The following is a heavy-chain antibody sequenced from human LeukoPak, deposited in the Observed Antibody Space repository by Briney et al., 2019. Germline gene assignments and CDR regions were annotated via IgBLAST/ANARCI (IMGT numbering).Heavy chain of an antibody. D-gene: IGHD1-26*01. CDR2: VYYSGST. CDR1: GASIRSSDYY. V-gene: IGHV4-39*01. CDR3: VGHGNWELFDL. Sequence: SETLSLTCVLSGASIRSSDYYWACIRQPPGKGLEWIGTVYYSGSTYYNPSLKSRVTISVDTSKNSFSLNLTSRTPADTAWCSWVGHGNWELFDLGGGGSLVTV. J-gene: IGHJ4*02.